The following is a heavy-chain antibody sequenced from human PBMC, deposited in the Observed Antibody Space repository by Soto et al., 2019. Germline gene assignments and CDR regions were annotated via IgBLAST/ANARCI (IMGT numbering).Heavy chain of an antibody. V-gene: IGHV1-69*01. CDR2: IIHIFGTA. CDR3: ASDSIKDYCSSTSFHESNWFDP. Sequence: QVQLVQSGAEEKKPGPSVKVSCKASGGTFSSYAISWVRQAPGQGLEWMGGIIHIFGTANYAQKFQGRVTITADESTSTDYMELRRLRSEYTAVYYCASDSIKDYCSSTSFHESNWFDPWGQGTLVTVSS. CDR1: GGTFSSYA. D-gene: IGHD2-2*01. J-gene: IGHJ5*02.